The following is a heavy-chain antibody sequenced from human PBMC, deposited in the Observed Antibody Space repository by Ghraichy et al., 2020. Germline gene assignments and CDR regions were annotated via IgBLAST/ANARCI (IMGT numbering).Heavy chain of an antibody. CDR1: GGSIDSSSFH. D-gene: IGHD6-19*01. CDR3: ARSGGISVGGAFDI. V-gene: IGHV4-39*01. CDR2: IYFTGTT. J-gene: IGHJ3*02. Sequence: SETLSLTCTASGGSIDSSSFHWAWIRQPPGKGLEWIANIYFTGTTDYNLSLSSRVTISVDTSKNPFSLKLYSVTAADTALYYCARSGGISVGGAFDIWGQETMVTVSA.